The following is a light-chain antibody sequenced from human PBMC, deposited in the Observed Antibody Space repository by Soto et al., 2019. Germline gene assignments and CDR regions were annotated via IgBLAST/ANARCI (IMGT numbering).Light chain of an antibody. Sequence: DIQMTQSPSSLSASVVDRLTITFLASQSITIYLNWYQQKPGEAPNLLIFGASTLQSGVPSSFSGSGSGTDFTLTISSLQPEDFATYYCQQSYSTLWTFGQGTKVDIK. V-gene: IGKV1-39*01. J-gene: IGKJ1*01. CDR2: GAS. CDR1: QSITIY. CDR3: QQSYSTLWT.